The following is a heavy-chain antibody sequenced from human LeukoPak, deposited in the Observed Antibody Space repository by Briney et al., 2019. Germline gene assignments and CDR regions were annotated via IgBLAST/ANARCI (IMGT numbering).Heavy chain of an antibody. J-gene: IGHJ4*02. Sequence: ASVKVSCKASGYTFTSYAMNWVRQATGQGLEWMGWINPNSGYTYSVQKFQGRVTMTRNPSTSTAYMELSSLRSEDTAVYYCASGDVTVTNNFDYWGQGTLVTVSS. CDR2: INPNSGYT. D-gene: IGHD4-17*01. CDR3: ASGDVTVTNNFDY. CDR1: GYTFTSYA. V-gene: IGHV1-8*02.